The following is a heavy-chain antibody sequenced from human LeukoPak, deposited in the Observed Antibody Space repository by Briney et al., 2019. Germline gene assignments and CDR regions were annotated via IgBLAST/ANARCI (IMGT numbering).Heavy chain of an antibody. V-gene: IGHV1-2*02. Sequence: ASVKVSCKASGYTFTGYYMHWVRQAPGQGLEWMGWINPNSGGTNYAQKFQGKVTMTRDTSISTAYMELSRLRSDDTAVYCAREGINRVRGVPFDIWGQGTMVTVSS. CDR1: GYTFTGYY. D-gene: IGHD3-10*01. CDR2: INPNSGGT. J-gene: IGHJ3*02. CDR3: AREGINRVRGVPFDI.